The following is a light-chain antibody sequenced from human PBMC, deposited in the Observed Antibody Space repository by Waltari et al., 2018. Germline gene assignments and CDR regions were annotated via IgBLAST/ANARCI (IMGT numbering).Light chain of an antibody. V-gene: IGLV1-51*02. CDR1: SSNIGNNY. Sequence: QSVLTQPPSVSAAPGQRVTIPCSGGSSNIGNNYVSWYRQFPGTAPKLLIYENSERPSGIPGRFSGSESGTSATLDITGLQAGDEADYYCGTWDSSLSGAVFGGGTHLTVL. CDR2: ENS. J-gene: IGLJ7*01. CDR3: GTWDSSLSGAV.